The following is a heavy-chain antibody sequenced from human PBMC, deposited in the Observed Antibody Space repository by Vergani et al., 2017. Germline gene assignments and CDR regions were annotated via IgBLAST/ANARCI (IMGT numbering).Heavy chain of an antibody. V-gene: IGHV3-30*02. D-gene: IGHD3-16*01. CDR2: IQFDGRNH. CDR3: VKHFRGWGIDY. Sequence: QVQLVESGGGVVERGGSLRLSCATSGFTLSNYDMQWIRQGSGKGQEFVALIQFDGRNHYYADSVKGRLTLSRDFSKNTLYLQMNSLRTGETATYYFVKHFRGWGIDYWGQGTQVIVSS. CDR1: GFTLSNYD. J-gene: IGHJ4*02.